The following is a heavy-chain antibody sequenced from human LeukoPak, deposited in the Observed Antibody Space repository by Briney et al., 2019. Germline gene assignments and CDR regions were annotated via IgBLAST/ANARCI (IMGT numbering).Heavy chain of an antibody. V-gene: IGHV5-51*01. J-gene: IGHJ6*03. CDR2: IYPGDSDT. CDR1: GYSFTSYW. D-gene: IGHD3-10*01. CDR3: ARHVGNWGYYGSGSYYKRSHYYYYMDV. Sequence: GESLKISCKGSGYSFTSYWIGWVRQMPGKGLEWMGIIYPGDSDTRYSPSFQGQVTISADKSISTAYLQWSSLKASDTAMYYCARHVGNWGYYGSGSYYKRSHYYYYMDVWGKGTTVTVSS.